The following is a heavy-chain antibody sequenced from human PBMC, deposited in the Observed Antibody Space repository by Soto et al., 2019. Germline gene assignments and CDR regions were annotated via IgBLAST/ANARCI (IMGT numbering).Heavy chain of an antibody. D-gene: IGHD5-18*01. V-gene: IGHV4-31*03. CDR2: IYYSGST. CDR3: ARDRAMATRYSDY. J-gene: IGHJ4*02. CDR1: GGSISSGGYY. Sequence: PSETLSLTCTVSGGSISSGGYYWSWIRQHPGKGLEWIGYIYYSGSTYYNPSLKSRVTISVDTSKNQFSLKLSSVTAADTAVYYCARDRAMATRYSDYWGQGTLVTVSS.